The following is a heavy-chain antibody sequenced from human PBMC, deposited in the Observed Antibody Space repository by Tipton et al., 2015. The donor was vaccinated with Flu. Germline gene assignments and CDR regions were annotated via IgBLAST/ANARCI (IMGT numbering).Heavy chain of an antibody. CDR3: ARPLGVMVRGVIPS. J-gene: IGHJ4*02. Sequence: SLRLSCAASGFTFSSYAMHWVRQAPGKGLEYVSAISSNGGSTYYADSVKGRFTISRDNSKNTLYLQMGSLRAEDMAVYYCARPLGVMVRGVIPSWGQGTLVTVSS. CDR2: ISSNGGST. V-gene: IGHV3-64*02. CDR1: GFTFSSYA. D-gene: IGHD3-10*01.